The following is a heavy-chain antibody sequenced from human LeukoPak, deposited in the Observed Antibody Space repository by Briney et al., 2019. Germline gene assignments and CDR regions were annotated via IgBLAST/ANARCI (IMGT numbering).Heavy chain of an antibody. J-gene: IGHJ3*02. D-gene: IGHD7-27*01. Sequence: GSVKVSCKASGYTLTGYYMHWVRQAPGQGLEWMGWINPNSGGTNYAQKFQGRATMTRDTSISTAYMELSRLRSDDTAVYYCARDGDAGAFDIWGQGTMVTVSS. CDR1: GYTLTGYY. CDR2: INPNSGGT. CDR3: ARDGDAGAFDI. V-gene: IGHV1-2*02.